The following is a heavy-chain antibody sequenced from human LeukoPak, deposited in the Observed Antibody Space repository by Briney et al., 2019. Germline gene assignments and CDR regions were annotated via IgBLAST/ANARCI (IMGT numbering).Heavy chain of an antibody. CDR3: ARGRREQWLTSYFDY. CDR1: GGSISSGSYY. J-gene: IGHJ4*02. V-gene: IGHV4-61*02. D-gene: IGHD6-19*01. Sequence: SETLSLTCTVSGGSISSGSYYWSWIRQPAGKGLEWIGRIYTSGSTNYNPSLKSRVTISVDTSKNQFSLKLSSVTAADTAVYYCARGRREQWLTSYFDYWGQGTLVTVSS. CDR2: IYTSGST.